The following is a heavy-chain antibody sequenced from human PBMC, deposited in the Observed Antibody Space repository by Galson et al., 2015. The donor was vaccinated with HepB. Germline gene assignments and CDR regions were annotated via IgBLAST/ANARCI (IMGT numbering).Heavy chain of an antibody. Sequence: SLRLSCAASGFTFSSYGMHWVRQAPGKGPEWVAVIWFDGRNKYYADSVKGRFTISRDNSKNTLYLQMNSLRAEDTAVYYCARGSREWFGPYYYYGMDVWGQGSTVTVSS. CDR2: IWFDGRNK. CDR1: GFTFSSYG. J-gene: IGHJ6*02. V-gene: IGHV3-33*01. CDR3: ARGSREWFGPYYYYGMDV. D-gene: IGHD3-3*01.